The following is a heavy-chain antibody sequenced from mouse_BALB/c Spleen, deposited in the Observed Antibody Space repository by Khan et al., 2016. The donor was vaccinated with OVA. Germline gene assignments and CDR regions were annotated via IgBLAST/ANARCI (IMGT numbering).Heavy chain of an antibody. CDR3: ARGNYYGYYFDY. Sequence: EVQLQESGPGLVKPSQSLSLTCTVTGYSITSGYAWNWIRQFPGNKLEWMGYISYSGGTSYNPSLKSRISITRDTSKNPFFLQLNSVTTEDTATYDCARGNYYGYYFDYWGQGTPLTVSS. CDR1: GYSITSGYA. V-gene: IGHV3-2*02. J-gene: IGHJ2*01. CDR2: ISYSGGT. D-gene: IGHD1-1*01.